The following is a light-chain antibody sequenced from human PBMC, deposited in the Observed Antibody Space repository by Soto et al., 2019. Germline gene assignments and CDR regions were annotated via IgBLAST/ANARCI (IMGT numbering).Light chain of an antibody. CDR1: SSDFGGYNY. J-gene: IGLJ1*01. Sequence: QSALTQPPSASVSPGQSVTISCTGTSSDFGGYNYVSWYQQHPGKAPKLMNYEVTKRPSGVPDRFSGSKSGNTASLTVSGLQAEDEADYYCSSYAGSNNLKVFGTGTKVTVL. CDR2: EVT. V-gene: IGLV2-8*01. CDR3: SSYAGSNNLKV.